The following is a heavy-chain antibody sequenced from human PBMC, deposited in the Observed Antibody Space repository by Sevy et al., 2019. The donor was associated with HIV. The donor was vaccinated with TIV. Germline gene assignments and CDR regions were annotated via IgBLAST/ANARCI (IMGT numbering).Heavy chain of an antibody. J-gene: IGHJ4*02. V-gene: IGHV3-23*01. CDR2: MSGRGGAI. Sequence: GGSLRLSCATSGFTFSIYAMSWVRQAPGKGLEWVSSMSGRGGAIYYADSVKGRFTISRDNAKNSLYLQMNSLREEDTAVYYCARPGSGWFEFDSWGQGTLVTVSS. CDR3: ARPGSGWFEFDS. D-gene: IGHD6-19*01. CDR1: GFTFSIYA.